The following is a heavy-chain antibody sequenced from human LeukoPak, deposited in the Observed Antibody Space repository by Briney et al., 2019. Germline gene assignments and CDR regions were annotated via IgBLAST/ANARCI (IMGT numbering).Heavy chain of an antibody. CDR1: GDSISRSNYY. Sequence: SETLSLTCTVSGDSISRSNYYWGWIRQPPGKGLEWIGNVYYRGTTYYSPSLKSRVTISVDPSKNQFYLALDSVAAADTAVYYCVSLVSGATAILPPYYFYMDVWGKGTTVTVTS. CDR3: VSLVSGATAILPPYYFYMDV. D-gene: IGHD2-21*02. CDR2: VYYRGTT. J-gene: IGHJ6*03. V-gene: IGHV4-39*01.